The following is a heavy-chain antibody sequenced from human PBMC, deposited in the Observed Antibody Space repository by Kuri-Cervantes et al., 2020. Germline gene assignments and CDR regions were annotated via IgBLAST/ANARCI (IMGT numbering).Heavy chain of an antibody. CDR3: ARGPYIVVVPAAKSTFDYYYYYMDV. D-gene: IGHD2-2*01. CDR1: GGSFSGYY. Sequence: SQTLSLTCAVYGGSFSGYYCSWIRQPPGKGLEWIGEINLSGTTHYNPSLKSRLTISVDTSRRQFSLKLRSLTAADTAVYYCARGPYIVVVPAAKSTFDYYYYYMDVWGEGTTVTVSS. CDR2: INLSGTT. V-gene: IGHV4-34*01. J-gene: IGHJ6*03.